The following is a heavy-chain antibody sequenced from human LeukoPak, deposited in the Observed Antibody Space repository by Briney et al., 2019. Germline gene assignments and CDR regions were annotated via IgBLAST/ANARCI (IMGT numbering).Heavy chain of an antibody. D-gene: IGHD5-18*01. Sequence: PGGSLRLSCVASGFTFSTFAMNWVRQAPGKGLEWVSTISETGRSTYYADSVKGQFTISRDNSKNTLYLQMNSLRAEDTAVYYCAKERGYSYGISEYWGQGTLVTVSS. CDR2: ISETGRST. V-gene: IGHV3-23*01. CDR3: AKERGYSYGISEY. CDR1: GFTFSTFA. J-gene: IGHJ4*02.